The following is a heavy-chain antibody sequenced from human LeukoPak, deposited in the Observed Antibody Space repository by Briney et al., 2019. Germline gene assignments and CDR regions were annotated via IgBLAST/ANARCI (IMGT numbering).Heavy chain of an antibody. V-gene: IGHV1-18*01. CDR1: GYTFNSYG. CDR3: ARSRGWYPHDAFDI. CDR2: IYPYNGNT. D-gene: IGHD6-19*01. J-gene: IGHJ3*02. Sequence: ASVKVSCKTSGYTFNSYGISWVRQAPGQGLEWMGWIYPYNGNTNYAQKLQGRVTMTTDTSTSTAYMELRSLRSGDTAVYYCARSRGWYPHDAFDIWGQGTMVTVSS.